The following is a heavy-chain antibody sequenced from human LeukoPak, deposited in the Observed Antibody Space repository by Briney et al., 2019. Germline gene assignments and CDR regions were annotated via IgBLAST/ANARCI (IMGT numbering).Heavy chain of an antibody. CDR2: IDPSDSET. D-gene: IGHD5-18*01. J-gene: IGHJ4*02. CDR3: ARQTAMGRSGDY. V-gene: IGHV5-51*01. CDR1: GYSFTSYW. Sequence: GESLKISCKASGYSFTSYWIGWVRQMPGKGLEWMGIIDPSDSETRYTPSFQGQVTISVDKSPTIADLQWNSLKASDTAMYYCARQTAMGRSGDYWGQGTLVTVSS.